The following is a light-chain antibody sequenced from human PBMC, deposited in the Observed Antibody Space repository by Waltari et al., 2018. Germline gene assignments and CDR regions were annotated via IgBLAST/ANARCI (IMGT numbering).Light chain of an antibody. Sequence: QSALTQPASVSGSPGQSITISCTGSGSDIGGSNLVSWYQQHPGKAPKLMIYEVTQRPSGVSIRVSGSKSGNTAALTISGLQAEDEGDYFCCSHAGSETYVVFGGGTKLTVL. CDR2: EVT. J-gene: IGLJ2*01. V-gene: IGLV2-23*02. CDR1: GSDIGGSNL. CDR3: CSHAGSETYVV.